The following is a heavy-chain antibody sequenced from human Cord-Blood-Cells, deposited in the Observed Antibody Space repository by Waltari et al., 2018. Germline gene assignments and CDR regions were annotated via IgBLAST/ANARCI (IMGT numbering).Heavy chain of an antibody. V-gene: IGHV3-30*02. CDR1: GFPFSGYG. D-gene: IGHD2-2*01. Sequence: QVQLVESGGGVVQPGGSLRLSCAASGFPFSGYGMPWVRQAPGKGLEWVAFIRYDGSNKYYAVSVKGRFTISRDNSKNTLYLQMNSLRAEDTAVYYCAKWGVVPAAMGFDYWGQGTLVTVSS. J-gene: IGHJ4*02. CDR2: IRYDGSNK. CDR3: AKWGVVPAAMGFDY.